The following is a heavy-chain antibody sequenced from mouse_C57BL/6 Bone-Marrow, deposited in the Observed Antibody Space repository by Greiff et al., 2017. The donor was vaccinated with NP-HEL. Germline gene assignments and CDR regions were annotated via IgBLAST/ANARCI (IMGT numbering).Heavy chain of an antibody. Sequence: QVQLQQPGAELVRPGSSVKLSCKASGYTFSSYWMHWVKQRPIQGLEWIGNIDPSDSETHYNQKFKDKATLTVDKSSSTAYMQLSSLTSEDSAVYYCARDGIYYGIYGLYYFDYWGQGTTLTVSS. CDR3: ARDGIYYGIYGLYYFDY. CDR2: IDPSDSET. J-gene: IGHJ2*01. V-gene: IGHV1-52*01. CDR1: GYTFSSYW. D-gene: IGHD2-1*01.